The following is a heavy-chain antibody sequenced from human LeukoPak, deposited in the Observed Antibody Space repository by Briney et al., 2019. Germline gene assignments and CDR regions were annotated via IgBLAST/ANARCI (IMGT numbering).Heavy chain of an antibody. CDR1: GFTFSSYA. CDR3: AKVTLPDYPYYLDY. Sequence: GGSLRLSCAASGFTFSSYAKSWVRQAPGKGLEWVSAISGSGGSTYYADSVKGRFTISRDNSKNTLYLQMNSLRAEDTAVYYCAKVTLPDYPYYLDYWGQGTLVTVSS. J-gene: IGHJ4*02. V-gene: IGHV3-23*01. CDR2: ISGSGGST. D-gene: IGHD5-12*01.